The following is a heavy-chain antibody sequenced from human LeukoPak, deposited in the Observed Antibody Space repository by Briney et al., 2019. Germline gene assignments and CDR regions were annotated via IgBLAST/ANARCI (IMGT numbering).Heavy chain of an antibody. Sequence: GASVKVSSKASGGTFTSCAISWVRQAPGQGLEWMGRIIPILGIANYAQKFQGRVTITADKSTSTAYMELSSLRSEDTAVYYCARDQIVVVTTMGDLGRWFDPWGQGTLVTVSS. CDR2: IIPILGIA. CDR3: ARDQIVVVTTMGDLGRWFDP. V-gene: IGHV1-69*04. D-gene: IGHD2-21*02. CDR1: GGTFTSCA. J-gene: IGHJ5*02.